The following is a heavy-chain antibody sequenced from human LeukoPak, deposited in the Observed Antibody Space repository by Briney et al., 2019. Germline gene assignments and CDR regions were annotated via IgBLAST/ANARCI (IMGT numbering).Heavy chain of an antibody. CDR1: RGTFSSYA. V-gene: IGHV1-69*13. J-gene: IGHJ5*02. Sequence: SVKVSCKTSRGTFSSYAITWVRQAPGQGLEWMGGIIPIFGTPNYAQKFQGRVTITADESTSTAYMELSSLRSEDTAVYYCARDRPGRYCSSPSCFTASPLDPWGQGTLVIVSS. CDR3: ARDRPGRYCSSPSCFTASPLDP. CDR2: IIPIFGTP. D-gene: IGHD2-2*02.